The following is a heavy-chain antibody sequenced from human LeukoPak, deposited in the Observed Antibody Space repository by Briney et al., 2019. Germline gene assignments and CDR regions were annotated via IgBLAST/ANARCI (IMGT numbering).Heavy chain of an antibody. CDR1: GFTFSSYG. D-gene: IGHD3-22*01. CDR2: IRYDGSNK. Sequence: GGSLRLSCAASGFTFSSYGMHWVRQAPGKGLEWVAFIRYDGSNKYYADSVRGRFTISRDNSKNTLYLQMNSLRAEDTAVYYCAKDDSSGYYYQLGDYWGQGTLVTVSS. CDR3: AKDDSSGYYYQLGDY. J-gene: IGHJ4*02. V-gene: IGHV3-30*02.